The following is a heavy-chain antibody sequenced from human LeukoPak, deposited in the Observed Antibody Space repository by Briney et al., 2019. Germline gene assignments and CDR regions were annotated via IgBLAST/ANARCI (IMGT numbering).Heavy chain of an antibody. V-gene: IGHV1-8*01. Sequence: GASVKVSCKASGYTFTSYDINWVRQATGQGLEWMGWMNPNSGNTGYAQKFQGRVTMTRNTSISTAYMELSSLRSEDTAVYYCARDGVYSGSQGDYYYYYGMDVWGQGTTVTVSS. J-gene: IGHJ6*02. CDR3: ARDGVYSGSQGDYYYYYGMDV. CDR1: GYTFTSYD. D-gene: IGHD1-26*01. CDR2: MNPNSGNT.